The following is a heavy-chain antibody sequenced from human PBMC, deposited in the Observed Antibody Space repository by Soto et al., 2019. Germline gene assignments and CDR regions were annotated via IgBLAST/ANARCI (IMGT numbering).Heavy chain of an antibody. CDR1: GFTFSTYG. J-gene: IGHJ6*02. CDR2: MWYDGSNK. Sequence: PGGSLRLSCATSGFTFSTYGMHWVRQAPGKGLEWVAVMWYDGSNKYYADSVKGRFTISRDNSKNTLYLQMNSLRAEDTAVYYCAREYYDFYYGMDVWGQGTTVTVSS. CDR3: AREYYDFYYGMDV. V-gene: IGHV3-33*01.